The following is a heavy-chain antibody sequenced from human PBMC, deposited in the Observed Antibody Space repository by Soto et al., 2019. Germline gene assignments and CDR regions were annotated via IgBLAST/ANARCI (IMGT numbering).Heavy chain of an antibody. CDR1: GFTFSSYW. CDR3: ARAWFGGTFDI. V-gene: IGHV3-7*04. CDR2: IKQDGSDK. D-gene: IGHD3-10*01. J-gene: IGHJ3*02. Sequence: EVQLVESGGGLVQPGGSLRLSCAASGFTFSSYWMSWVRQAPGKGLEWVANIKQDGSDKYYVDSVKGRFTISRDNATNSLYLQMNGLRAEDTAVYYCARAWFGGTFDIWGQVTVVTVSS.